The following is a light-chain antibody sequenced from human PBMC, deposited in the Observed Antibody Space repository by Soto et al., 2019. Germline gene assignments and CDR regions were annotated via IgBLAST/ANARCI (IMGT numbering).Light chain of an antibody. CDR2: AAS. V-gene: IGKV1-6*01. CDR1: QGIKTD. J-gene: IGKJ1*01. CDR3: LQDYNYPRT. Sequence: AIQVTQSPSSLSASVGDSVTITCRASQGIKTDLGWYQQKPGEAPRLLIYAASTLQIRVPSRFSGSGSGTEFTSTISSLQPEDSATYYCLQDYNYPRTFGQGTKVEVK.